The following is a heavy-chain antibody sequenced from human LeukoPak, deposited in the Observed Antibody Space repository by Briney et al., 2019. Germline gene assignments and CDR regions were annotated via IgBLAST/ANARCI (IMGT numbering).Heavy chain of an antibody. V-gene: IGHV4-38-2*02. CDR2: IYHSGTT. CDR3: TRLSHVAGAPKVSWFDP. D-gene: IGHD1-26*01. CDR1: AYSISNGFV. J-gene: IGHJ5*02. Sequence: SETLSLTCTVSAYSISNGFVWGRIRQPPGKGLEWIASIYHSGTTYYNPSLKSRVTMSVDTSKNQFSLRLSSVTAADTAVYYCTRLSHVAGAPKVSWFDPWGQGTLVTVSS.